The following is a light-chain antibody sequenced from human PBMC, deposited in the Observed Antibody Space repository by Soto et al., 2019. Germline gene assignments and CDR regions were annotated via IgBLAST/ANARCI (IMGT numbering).Light chain of an antibody. Sequence: QSVLTQPASVSWSPGQSITISCTGTSSDVGDYNYVSWYQQHPGKAPKLMNYDVSNRPSGVSNHFSGSKSGNTASLTISGLQAEDEADYYCSSYTSTSNYVFGTGTKVTVL. J-gene: IGLJ1*01. CDR3: SSYTSTSNYV. V-gene: IGLV2-14*01. CDR1: SSDVGDYNY. CDR2: DVS.